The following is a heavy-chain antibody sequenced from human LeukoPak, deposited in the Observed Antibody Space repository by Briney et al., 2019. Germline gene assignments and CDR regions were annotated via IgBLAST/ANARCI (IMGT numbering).Heavy chain of an antibody. V-gene: IGHV1-18*01. CDR2: ISAYNGNT. D-gene: IGHD2-2*01. CDR3: ARDCSSTSCSPLPYYYYGMDV. J-gene: IGHJ6*02. CDR1: GYTFTSYG. Sequence: ASVKVSCKASGYTFTSYGISWVRQAPGQGLEWMGWISAYNGNTNYAQKLQGRVTMTTDTSTSTAYVELRSLRSDDTAVYYCARDCSSTSCSPLPYYYYGMDVWGQGTTVTVSS.